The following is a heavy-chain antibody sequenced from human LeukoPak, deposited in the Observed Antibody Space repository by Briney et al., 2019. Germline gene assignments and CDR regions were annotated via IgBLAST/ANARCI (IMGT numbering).Heavy chain of an antibody. CDR1: EFTFSSYW. Sequence: PGGSLRLSCAASEFTFSSYWMHWVRQAPGEGLVWVSRINTDGTTTTYADSVKGRFTISRDNPKNTLYLQMNSLRAEDTAVYYCARDPWGYRAGVMDLWGQGTLVTVSS. CDR3: ARDPWGYRAGVMDL. CDR2: INTDGTTT. J-gene: IGHJ4*02. D-gene: IGHD5-18*01. V-gene: IGHV3-74*01.